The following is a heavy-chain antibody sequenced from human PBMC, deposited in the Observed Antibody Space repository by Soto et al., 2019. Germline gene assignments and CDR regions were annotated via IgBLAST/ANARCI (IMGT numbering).Heavy chain of an antibody. J-gene: IGHJ4*02. CDR1: GYTFTTYS. V-gene: IGHV1-46*01. CDR2: IDPSGGST. CDR3: ARALYDSSGYVYLDN. Sequence: ASVKVSCKASGYTFTTYSIHWVQQAPGQGLERMGIIDPSGGSTTYAQKFQGRVTMTRDTSTNTVYMELSGLRSEDTAVYYCARALYDSSGYVYLDNWGQGTPVTVSS. D-gene: IGHD3-22*01.